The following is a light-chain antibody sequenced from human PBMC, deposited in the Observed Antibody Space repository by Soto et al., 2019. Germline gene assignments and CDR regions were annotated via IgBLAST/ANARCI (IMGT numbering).Light chain of an antibody. J-gene: IGLJ2*01. CDR1: NIGRKN. CDR3: QVWDSSTVV. Sequence: SSELTQPLSVSVALGQTARIPCGGDNIGRKNVHWYQQKPGQAPVLVIYRDFNRPSGIPERFSGSNSGNTATLTISRAQAGDEADYYCQVWDSSTVVFGGGTKLTVL. V-gene: IGLV3-9*01. CDR2: RDF.